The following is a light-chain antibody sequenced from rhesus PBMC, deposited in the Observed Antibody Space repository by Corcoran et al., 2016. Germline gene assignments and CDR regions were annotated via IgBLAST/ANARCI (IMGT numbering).Light chain of an antibody. Sequence: EIVMTQSPATLSLSPGERATLSCRASQSAISSLAWYQQKPGQAPSLLIYGASSRATGIPDRFSGSGAGTEFTLTISSREPEDFAVYYCQQYSNWPHSFGQGTKVEIK. CDR1: QSAISS. V-gene: IGKV3-42*03. CDR3: QQYSNWPHS. J-gene: IGKJ2*01. CDR2: GAS.